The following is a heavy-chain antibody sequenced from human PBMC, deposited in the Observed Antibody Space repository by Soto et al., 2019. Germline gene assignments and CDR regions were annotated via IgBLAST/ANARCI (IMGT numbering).Heavy chain of an antibody. D-gene: IGHD3-22*01. CDR1: GYTFTSYY. CDR3: ARDYYDSSGPPPYYYFDY. V-gene: IGHV1-46*03. J-gene: IGHJ4*02. Sequence: GASVKVSCKASGYTFTSYYMHWVRQPPGQGLEWMGIINPSGGSTSYAQKFQGRVTMTRDTSTSTVYMELSSLRSEDTAVYYCARDYYDSSGPPPYYYFDYWGQGTLVTVSS. CDR2: INPSGGST.